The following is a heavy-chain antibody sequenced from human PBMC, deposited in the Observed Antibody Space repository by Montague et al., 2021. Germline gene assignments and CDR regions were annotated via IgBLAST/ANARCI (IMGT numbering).Heavy chain of an antibody. J-gene: IGHJ3*02. Sequence: SETLSLTCTVSGGSISNYFWTWIRQPPGKGLEWIGFISCSGRTNXNPSLKSRVTISLDTPKNQFSLNLSSVTAADTAVYYCARDTTTDGFDIWGQGTMVTVSS. CDR1: GGSISNYF. V-gene: IGHV4-59*13. CDR2: ISCSGRT. D-gene: IGHD1-1*01. CDR3: ARDTTTDGFDI.